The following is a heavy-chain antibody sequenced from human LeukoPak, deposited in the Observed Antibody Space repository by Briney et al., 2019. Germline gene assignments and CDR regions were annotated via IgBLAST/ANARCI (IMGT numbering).Heavy chain of an antibody. CDR1: GGSISSGSYG. Sequence: SQTLSLTCTVSGGSISSGSYGWSWIRQPAGKGLEWIGRIYTSGSTNYNPSLKSRVTISVDTSENQFSLKLSSVTAADTAVYYCARDRVTIFGVVPYDYWGQGTLVTVSS. CDR2: IYTSGST. D-gene: IGHD3-3*01. J-gene: IGHJ4*02. CDR3: ARDRVTIFGVVPYDY. V-gene: IGHV4-61*02.